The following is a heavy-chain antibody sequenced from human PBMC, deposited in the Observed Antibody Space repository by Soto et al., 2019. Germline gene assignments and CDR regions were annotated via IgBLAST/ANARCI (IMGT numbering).Heavy chain of an antibody. CDR3: ASGLVGQWLARTYY. J-gene: IGHJ4*02. D-gene: IGHD6-19*01. CDR1: GGSFSGYY. V-gene: IGHV4-34*01. Sequence: SETLSLTCAVYGGSFSGYYWSWIRQPPGKGLEWIGEINHSGSTNYNPSLKSRVTISVDTSKNQFSLKLSSVTAADTAVYYCASGLVGQWLARTYYWGKETLVPISA. CDR2: INHSGST.